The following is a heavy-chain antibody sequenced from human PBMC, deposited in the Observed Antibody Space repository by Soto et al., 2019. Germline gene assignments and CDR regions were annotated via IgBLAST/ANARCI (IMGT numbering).Heavy chain of an antibody. CDR3: ARVSYSRYPRYYYSRRDV. D-gene: IGHD6-13*01. V-gene: IGHV4-31*03. Sequence: QVQLQESGPGLVKPSQTLSLTCTVSAGSISSGDYYWSWLRQHPGKGLEWIGHIYYSGSTYYNPSPKSRVPISLDTSKNQFSLKLSSVTAADTAVYYCARVSYSRYPRYYYSRRDVGGQGTTVTVS. CDR1: AGSISSGDYY. CDR2: IYYSGST. J-gene: IGHJ6*02.